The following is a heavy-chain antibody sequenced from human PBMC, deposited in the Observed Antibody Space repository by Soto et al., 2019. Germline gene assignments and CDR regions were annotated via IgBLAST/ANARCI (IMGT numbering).Heavy chain of an antibody. J-gene: IGHJ4*02. CDR3: AKMVGILEDYFDY. Sequence: GGSLRLSCAASGFTFSSYAMSWVRQAPGKGLEWVSAISGSGGSTYYADSVKGRFSISRDNSKNTLYLQMNSLRAEDTAVYYCAKMVGILEDYFDYWGQGTLVTVSS. CDR1: GFTFSSYA. CDR2: ISGSGGST. D-gene: IGHD1-1*01. V-gene: IGHV3-23*01.